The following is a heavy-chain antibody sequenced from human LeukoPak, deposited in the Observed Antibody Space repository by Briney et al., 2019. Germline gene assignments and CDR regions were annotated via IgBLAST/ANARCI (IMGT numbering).Heavy chain of an antibody. CDR2: ISSTSSTI. Sequence: GSLRLSCAASGFTFSSYSMNWVRQAPGKGLEWVSYISSTSSTIYYTDSVKGRFTISRDNAKNSLYLQMNSLRAEDTAVYYCARIKYDFGDEYLDYWGQGALVTVSS. CDR1: GFTFSSYS. V-gene: IGHV3-48*04. D-gene: IGHD4-17*01. J-gene: IGHJ4*02. CDR3: ARIKYDFGDEYLDY.